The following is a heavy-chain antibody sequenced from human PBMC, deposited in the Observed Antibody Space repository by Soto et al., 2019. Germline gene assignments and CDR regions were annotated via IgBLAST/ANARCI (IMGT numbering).Heavy chain of an antibody. CDR3: ARQGYCSNTACYTVDY. CDR1: GYSFTNYW. Sequence: GESVKIAGTGSGYSFTNYWIGWVRQMPWKGLEWMGIIYPGDSNTRYSPSFQGQVTISADKSISTAYLQWSSLKASDTAMYFCARQGYCSNTACYTVDYWGQGTLVIVSS. J-gene: IGHJ4*02. V-gene: IGHV5-51*01. CDR2: IYPGDSNT. D-gene: IGHD2-2*02.